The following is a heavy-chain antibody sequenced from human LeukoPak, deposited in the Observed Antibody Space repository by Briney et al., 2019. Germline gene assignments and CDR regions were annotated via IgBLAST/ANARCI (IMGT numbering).Heavy chain of an antibody. CDR1: GGSFSGYY. CDR2: INHSGST. D-gene: IGHD3-3*01. Sequence: SETLSLTCAVYGGSFSGYYWSLIRQPAGKGLEWIGEINHSGSTNYNPSLKSRVTISVDTSKNQFSLKLSSVTAADTAVYYCARSYYDFWSGYYTWFDPWGQGTLVTVSS. CDR3: ARSYYDFWSGYYTWFDP. V-gene: IGHV4-34*01. J-gene: IGHJ5*02.